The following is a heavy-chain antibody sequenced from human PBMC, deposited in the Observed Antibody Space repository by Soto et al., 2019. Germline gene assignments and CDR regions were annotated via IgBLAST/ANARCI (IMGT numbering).Heavy chain of an antibody. J-gene: IGHJ4*02. Sequence: GGSLRLSCVASGFNFGNFGMHWVRQAPGKGLEWLTVISNDENIKQDSVRGRFAIARDNSKNTLYLQLTSLRAEDTAIYYCARGVRVVLDYWGQGTLVTVSS. CDR2: ISNDENIK. D-gene: IGHD6-6*01. V-gene: IGHV3-33*01. CDR1: GFNFGNFG. CDR3: ARGVRVVLDY.